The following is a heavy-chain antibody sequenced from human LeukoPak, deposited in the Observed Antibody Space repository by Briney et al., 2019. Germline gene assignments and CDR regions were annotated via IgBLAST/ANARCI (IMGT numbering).Heavy chain of an antibody. CDR2: IYYSGST. CDR1: GGSISSYY. Sequence: SETLSLTCTVSGGSISSYYWSWIRQPPGKGLEWIGYIYYSGSTNYNPSLKSRVTISVDTSKNQFSLKLSSVTATDTAVYYCARALQENYVRGSFRPLRRYFDRWGRGTLVAVSS. V-gene: IGHV4-59*01. J-gene: IGHJ2*01. D-gene: IGHD3-16*02. CDR3: ARALQENYVRGSFRPLRRYFDR.